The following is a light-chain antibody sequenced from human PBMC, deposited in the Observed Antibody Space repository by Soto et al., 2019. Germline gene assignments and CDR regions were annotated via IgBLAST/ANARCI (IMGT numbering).Light chain of an antibody. Sequence: EILLTQSPGTLSLTPGARATLSCMASQSVSRSFLAWHQQTPGQAPRLLIAGASDRGTGIPDRCSGSGSGTDFTLTSSRLEAEDFAVYYCQQYGSSGTFGQGTKVDI. CDR3: QQYGSSGT. CDR2: GAS. J-gene: IGKJ1*01. CDR1: QSVSRSF. V-gene: IGKV3-20*01.